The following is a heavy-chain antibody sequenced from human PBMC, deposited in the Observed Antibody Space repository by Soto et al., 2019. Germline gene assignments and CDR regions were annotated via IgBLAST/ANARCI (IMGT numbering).Heavy chain of an antibody. D-gene: IGHD5-12*01. Sequence: SETLSLTCTVSGGSISSYYWSWIRQPPGKGLEWIGYIYYSGSTNYNPSLKSRVTILVDTSKNQFSLKLSSVTAADTAVYYCAKLRGYSGYDRQGYYYYYMDVWGKGTTVTVSS. CDR1: GGSISSYY. CDR3: AKLRGYSGYDRQGYYYYYMDV. V-gene: IGHV4-59*08. J-gene: IGHJ6*03. CDR2: IYYSGST.